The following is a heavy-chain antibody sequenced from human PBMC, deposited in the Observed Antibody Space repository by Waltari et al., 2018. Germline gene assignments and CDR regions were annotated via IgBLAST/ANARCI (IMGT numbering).Heavy chain of an antibody. CDR2: IRYYRSNK. J-gene: IGHJ4*02. D-gene: IGHD7-27*01. CDR1: GFTFSSYG. V-gene: IGHV3-30*02. Sequence: QVQLGESGGGVVQPGGSLRLSCAASGFTFSSYGMHWVRQAPGKGLEWGAIIRYYRSNKYYADYVKGRFTISRDNSKNTLYLQMNSLRAEDTAVYYCAKDDDVTGIDYWGQGTLVTVSS. CDR3: AKDDDVTGIDY.